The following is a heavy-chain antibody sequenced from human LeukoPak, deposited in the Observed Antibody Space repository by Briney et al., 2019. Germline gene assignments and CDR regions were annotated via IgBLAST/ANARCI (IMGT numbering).Heavy chain of an antibody. V-gene: IGHV3-30-3*01. D-gene: IGHD6-19*01. CDR2: ISYDGSNK. J-gene: IGHJ4*02. Sequence: GGSLRLSCAASGIISSSYAMHWVRQAPGKGLEWVAVISYDGSNKYYGDSVKGRFTISRDNSKNTLYLQMNSLRAEDTAVYYCARDMEQWLVREVYYWGQGTLVTVSS. CDR3: ARDMEQWLVREVYY. CDR1: GIISSSYA.